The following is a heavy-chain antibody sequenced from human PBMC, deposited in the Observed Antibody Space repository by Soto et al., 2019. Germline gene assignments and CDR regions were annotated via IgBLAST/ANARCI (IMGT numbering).Heavy chain of an antibody. V-gene: IGHV3-23*01. D-gene: IGHD6-13*01. J-gene: IGHJ4*02. CDR2: IDGSGGGT. CDR3: AKVIIPGYSSSTPGFDY. Sequence: GGSLRLSCAASGFPFSTTDMSWVRQAPGKVLEWVSTIDGSGGGTYYADFVKGRFTISRDNSKNTLYLQMNSLRAEDTAVYYCAKVIIPGYSSSTPGFDYWGQGTLVIVSS. CDR1: GFPFSTTD.